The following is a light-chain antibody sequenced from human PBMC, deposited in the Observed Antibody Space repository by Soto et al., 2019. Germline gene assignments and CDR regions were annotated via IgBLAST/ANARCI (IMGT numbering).Light chain of an antibody. Sequence: DIQMTQSPSSLSASVGYIVTITCQASQDISNYLNWYQQKPGKAPKHLIYDPSNLETGVPSRFSGSGSGTDFTFTISSLQPEDIATYYCQQYDNTNLTVTFGGGTKVEIK. V-gene: IGKV1-33*01. CDR2: DPS. CDR1: QDISNY. J-gene: IGKJ4*01. CDR3: QQYDNTNLTVT.